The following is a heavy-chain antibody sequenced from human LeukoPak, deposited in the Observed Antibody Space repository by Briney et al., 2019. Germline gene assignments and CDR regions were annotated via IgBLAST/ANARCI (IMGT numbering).Heavy chain of an antibody. CDR1: GFTVSNNY. V-gene: IGHV3-66*01. CDR3: ATGVPGAYRIIY. J-gene: IGHJ4*02. Sequence: GGSLRLSCAASGFTVSNNYMSWVRQAPGKGLEWVSVIYSGGSTYYADSVKGRFTISRDNSKNTLYLQMNSLRAEGTAVYYCATGVPGAYRIIYWGQGTLVSVSS. CDR2: IYSGGST. D-gene: IGHD7-27*01.